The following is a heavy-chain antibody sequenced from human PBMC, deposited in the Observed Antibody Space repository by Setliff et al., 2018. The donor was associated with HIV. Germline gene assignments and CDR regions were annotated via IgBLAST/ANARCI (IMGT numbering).Heavy chain of an antibody. D-gene: IGHD3-16*01. CDR3: ARGRLRTVTSLIKKRASYTWLDP. J-gene: IGHJ5*02. CDR1: GGSFSGDY. CDR2: ISQTRST. Sequence: PSETLSLTCAVYGGSFSGDYWVWIRQSPGKGLEWIGDISQTRSTNYDPSLKSRVTISLDTSKNQLSLKLTSVSAADTAVYYCARGRLRTVTSLIKKRASYTWLDPWGQGTPVTVSS. V-gene: IGHV4-34*01.